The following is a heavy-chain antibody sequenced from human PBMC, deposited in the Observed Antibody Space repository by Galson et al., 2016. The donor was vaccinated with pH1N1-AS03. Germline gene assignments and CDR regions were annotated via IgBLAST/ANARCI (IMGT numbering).Heavy chain of an antibody. V-gene: IGHV2-5*01. D-gene: IGHD2-2*03. CDR3: AHGTHGFGLGV. CDR1: GFSLTTTKEG. Sequence: PALVKPTQTLTLTCTFSGFSLTTTKEGVGWIRQPPGTALEWLALISWNDDRRYSPSLRSRLTITKDASRNQVVLTMTTMDPVDTATYYCAHGTHGFGLGVWGQGTAVTVS. J-gene: IGHJ6*02. CDR2: ISWNDDR.